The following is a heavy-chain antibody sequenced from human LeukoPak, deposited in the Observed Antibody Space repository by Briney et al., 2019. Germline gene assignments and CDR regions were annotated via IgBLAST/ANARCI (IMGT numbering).Heavy chain of an antibody. J-gene: IGHJ6*02. CDR1: GYIFITYW. V-gene: IGHV5-51*01. D-gene: IGHD5-24*01. CDR2: IYPGDSDT. Sequence: GESLKISSKASGYIFITYWIGWMRQMPGKGLEGMGIIYPGDSDTRYSPSFHGQVTISVDKSINTAYLQWSSLRASDTAMYYCARGGNGYSYFYGLDVWGQGTTVTVSS. CDR3: ARGGNGYSYFYGLDV.